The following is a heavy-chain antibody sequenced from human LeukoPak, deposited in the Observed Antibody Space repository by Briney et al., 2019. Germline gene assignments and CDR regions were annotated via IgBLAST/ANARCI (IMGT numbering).Heavy chain of an antibody. D-gene: IGHD2-21*02. V-gene: IGHV4-34*01. Sequence: SETLSLTCAVYGGSFSGYYWSWIRQPPGKGLEWIGEINHSGSTNYNPSLKSRVTISVDTSKNQFSLKLSSVTAADTAVYYCASSCGGDCPYYFDYWGQGTLVTVSS. CDR1: GGSFSGYY. J-gene: IGHJ4*02. CDR3: ASSCGGDCPYYFDY. CDR2: INHSGST.